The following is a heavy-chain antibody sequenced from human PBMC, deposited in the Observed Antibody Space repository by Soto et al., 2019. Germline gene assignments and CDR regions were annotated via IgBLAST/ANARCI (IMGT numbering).Heavy chain of an antibody. D-gene: IGHD3-9*01. CDR3: ARDPPTRNLRYFDWPL. Sequence: GGSLRLSCAASGFTFSSYGMHWVRQAPGKGLEWVAVIWYDGSNKYYADSVKGRFTISRDNSKNTLYLQMNSLRAEDTAVYYCARDPPTRNLRYFDWPLWGQGTLVTVSS. CDR2: IWYDGSNK. J-gene: IGHJ4*02. CDR1: GFTFSSYG. V-gene: IGHV3-33*01.